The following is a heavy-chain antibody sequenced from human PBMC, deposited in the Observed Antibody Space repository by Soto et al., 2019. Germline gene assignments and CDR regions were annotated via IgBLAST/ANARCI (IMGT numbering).Heavy chain of an antibody. Sequence: GGSLRLSCAASGFTFDDYAMHWVRQAPGKGLEWVSGISWSSGRIDYADSVKGRFTISRDNAKTSLYLQMNSLRAEDTALYYCAKEHYDFWSGYTSPHFDYWGQGTLVTSPQ. J-gene: IGHJ4*02. CDR3: AKEHYDFWSGYTSPHFDY. V-gene: IGHV3-9*01. CDR1: GFTFDDYA. D-gene: IGHD3-3*01. CDR2: ISWSSGRI.